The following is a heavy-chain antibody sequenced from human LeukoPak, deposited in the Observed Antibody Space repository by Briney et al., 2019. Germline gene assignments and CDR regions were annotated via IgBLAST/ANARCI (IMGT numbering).Heavy chain of an antibody. Sequence: SETLSLTCTVFGGSISSGSYYWSWIRQPAGKGLEWIGRIYTSGSTNYNPSLKSRVTISVDTSKNQFSLKLSSVTAADTAVYYCARLEMYGDYPTNWYFDLWGRGTLVTVSS. CDR1: GGSISSGSYY. D-gene: IGHD4-17*01. CDR3: ARLEMYGDYPTNWYFDL. CDR2: IYTSGST. J-gene: IGHJ2*01. V-gene: IGHV4-61*02.